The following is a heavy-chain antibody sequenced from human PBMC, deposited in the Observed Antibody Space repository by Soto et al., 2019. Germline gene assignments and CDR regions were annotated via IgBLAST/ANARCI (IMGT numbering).Heavy chain of an antibody. CDR2: INPNSGGT. J-gene: IGHJ4*02. V-gene: IGHV1-2*02. Sequence: QVQLVQSGAEVKKPGASVKVSCKASGYTFTGYYMHWVRQAPGQGLEWMGWINPNSGGTNYAQKFQGRVTMTRDKSNSTDYLELSRLRSDDTAVYYCARFPRLEMETKHFDYWGQGTLVTVS. CDR3: ARFPRLEMETKHFDY. D-gene: IGHD3-22*01. CDR1: GYTFTGYY.